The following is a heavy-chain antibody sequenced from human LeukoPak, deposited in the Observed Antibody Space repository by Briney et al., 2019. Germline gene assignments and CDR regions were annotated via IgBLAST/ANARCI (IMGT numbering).Heavy chain of an antibody. J-gene: IGHJ4*02. V-gene: IGHV3-23*01. CDR3: ANTRIAVAAEGF. Sequence: GGTLRLSCAASGFTFSSYGMSWVRQAPGKGLEWVSAISGSGGSTYYADSVKGWFTISRDNSKNTLYLQMNSLRAEDTAVYYCANTRIAVAAEGFWGQGTLVTVSS. CDR2: ISGSGGST. D-gene: IGHD6-19*01. CDR1: GFTFSSYG.